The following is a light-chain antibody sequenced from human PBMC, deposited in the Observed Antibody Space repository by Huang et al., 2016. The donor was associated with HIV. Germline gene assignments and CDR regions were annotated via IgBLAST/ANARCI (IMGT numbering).Light chain of an antibody. V-gene: IGKV1-5*01. CDR3: QQYNNYPWT. CDR1: QSVSTW. J-gene: IGKJ1*01. CDR2: DAS. Sequence: DIQMTQSPSTLSASVGVRVTITCRASQSVSTWLAWYQRKPGKAPKLLIYDASSLESEVPSRFSGSGSGTEFTLTISSLQSDDFATYYCQQYNNYPWTFGQGTKVEIK.